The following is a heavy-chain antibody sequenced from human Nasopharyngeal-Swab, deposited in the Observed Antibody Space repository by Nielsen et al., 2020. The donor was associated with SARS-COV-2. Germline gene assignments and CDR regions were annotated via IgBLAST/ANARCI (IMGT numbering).Heavy chain of an antibody. V-gene: IGHV1-46*01. CDR1: GYTFTSYY. Sequence: ASVKVSCKASGYTFTSYYLHWVRQAPGQGLEWMGIINHSGGSATYAQKFQRRVTFTRDTSTTTFYMELSSLRSEDTAVYYCARGPVAVVVADNYFDHWGQGTLVTVSS. CDR2: INHSGGSA. J-gene: IGHJ4*02. CDR3: ARGPVAVVVADNYFDH. D-gene: IGHD2-15*01.